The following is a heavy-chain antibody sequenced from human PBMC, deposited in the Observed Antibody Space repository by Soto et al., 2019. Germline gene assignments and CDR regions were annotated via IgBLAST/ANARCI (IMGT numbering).Heavy chain of an antibody. CDR2: ITGSSSNI. D-gene: IGHD5-12*01. V-gene: IGHV3-48*01. CDR1: GFTFRSYS. CDR3: ARGEKWRNFDL. Sequence: DVQLVESGGGVLQPGGSLRLSCVASGFTFRSYSMHWVRQAPGKGLEWISYITGSSSNIYYADSVKGRFTISRDNAKNSLSLQMNSLRAEDTAVYYCARGEKWRNFDLWGRGTLVTVSS. J-gene: IGHJ2*01.